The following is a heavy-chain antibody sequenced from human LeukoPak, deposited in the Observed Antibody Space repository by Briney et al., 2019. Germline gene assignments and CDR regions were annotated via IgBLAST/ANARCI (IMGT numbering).Heavy chain of an antibody. CDR1: GFTFSSYG. Sequence: QPGRSLRLSCAASGFTFSSYGMHWVRQAPGKELEWVAVTSYDGSNKYYADSVKGRFTISRDNSKNTLYLQMNSLRAEDTAVYYCAKAYDFWSGYYVDWGQGTLVTVSS. CDR3: AKAYDFWSGYYVD. V-gene: IGHV3-30*18. CDR2: TSYDGSNK. J-gene: IGHJ4*02. D-gene: IGHD3-3*01.